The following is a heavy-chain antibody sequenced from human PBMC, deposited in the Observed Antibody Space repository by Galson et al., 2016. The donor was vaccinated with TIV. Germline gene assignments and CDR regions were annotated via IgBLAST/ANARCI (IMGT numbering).Heavy chain of an antibody. J-gene: IGHJ4*02. Sequence: SLRLSCAASGFAFSTYAMHWVRQAPGKGLEWVALISYYGSDKYYADSVKGRFTISRDNSQNKVFLEMDSLRVDDTAVYYCAKDRGYFEGYDHWGPGTLVTVSS. V-gene: IGHV3-30-3*02. CDR1: GFAFSTYA. CDR2: ISYYGSDK. D-gene: IGHD6-25*01. CDR3: AKDRGYFEGYDH.